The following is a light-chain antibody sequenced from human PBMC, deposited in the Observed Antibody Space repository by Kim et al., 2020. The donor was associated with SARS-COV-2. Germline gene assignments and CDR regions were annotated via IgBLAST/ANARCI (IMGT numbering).Light chain of an antibody. CDR1: SSNIWAGYD. CDR2: SNN. V-gene: IGLV1-40*01. Sequence: QRVTLSCTGSSSNIWAGYDVHWYQQFPGTAPNLLIYSNNNRPSGVPDRFSGSKSGTAASLAITGLQAEDEAEYYCQSYDRSLSAVIFGGGTQLTVL. CDR3: QSYDRSLSAVI. J-gene: IGLJ2*01.